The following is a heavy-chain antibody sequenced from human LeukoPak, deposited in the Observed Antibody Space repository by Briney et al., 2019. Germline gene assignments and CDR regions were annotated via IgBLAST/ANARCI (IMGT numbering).Heavy chain of an antibody. CDR2: IGTAGDT. V-gene: IGHV3-13*01. J-gene: IGHJ4*02. Sequence: GGSLRLSCAASGFTFSSHDMHWVRQATGKGLEWVSTIGTAGDTYYPGSVKGRFTISRENAKNSLYLQMNILEAGDTAVYYCARGGPGYYLDYWGQGTLVTVSP. CDR3: ARGGPGYYLDY. CDR1: GFTFSSHD.